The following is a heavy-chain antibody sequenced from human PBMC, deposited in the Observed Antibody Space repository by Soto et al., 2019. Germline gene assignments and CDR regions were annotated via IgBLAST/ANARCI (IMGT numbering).Heavy chain of an antibody. V-gene: IGHV4-4*02. J-gene: IGHJ4*02. D-gene: IGHD3-10*01. CDR3: ARTNYGSGSDYNFDY. CDR1: GGSISSSNW. CDR2: IYHSGST. Sequence: SETLPLTCAVSGGSISSSNWWSWVRQPPGKGLEWIGEIYHSGSTNYNPSLESRVTISVDKSKNQFSLKLSSVTAADTAVYYCARTNYGSGSDYNFDYWGQGTLVTVSS.